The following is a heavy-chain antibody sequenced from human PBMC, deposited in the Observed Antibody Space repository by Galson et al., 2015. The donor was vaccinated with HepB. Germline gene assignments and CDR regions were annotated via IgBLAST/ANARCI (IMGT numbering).Heavy chain of an antibody. D-gene: IGHD2-15*01. CDR3: ARDYCSGGSCRLYNWFDP. CDR2: IIPIFITP. Sequence: SVTVSCKASGGSFSKDAISWVRQAPGQGPEWMGGIIPIFITPNYAQKFQGRVTITADESTSTAYMELSSLRSEDTAVYYCARDYCSGGSCRLYNWFDPWGQGTPVTVSS. J-gene: IGHJ5*02. CDR1: GGSFSKDA. V-gene: IGHV1-69*13.